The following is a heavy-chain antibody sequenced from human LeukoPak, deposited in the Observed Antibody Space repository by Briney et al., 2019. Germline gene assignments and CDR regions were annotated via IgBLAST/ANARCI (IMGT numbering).Heavy chain of an antibody. J-gene: IGHJ3*02. V-gene: IGHV3-49*04. D-gene: IGHD2-2*01. Sequence: GGSLRLSCTASGFTFGDHAMSWVRQAPGKGLEWVGFIRSKAYGGTTEYAASVKGRFTISRDDSKSIAYLQMNSLKTEDTAVYYCTRDPLIVVVPAAMSDGSAFDIWGQGTMVTVSS. CDR1: GFTFGDHA. CDR3: TRDPLIVVVPAAMSDGSAFDI. CDR2: IRSKAYGGTT.